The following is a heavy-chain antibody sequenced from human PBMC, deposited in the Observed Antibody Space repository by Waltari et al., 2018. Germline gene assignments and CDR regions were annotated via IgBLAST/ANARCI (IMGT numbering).Heavy chain of an antibody. CDR3: AKGRGLASSAFDI. CDR1: GFTLRSYA. D-gene: IGHD3-16*01. Sequence: QVQLVESGGGVVQPGRSLRLSCAASGFTLRSYAMHWVRKAPGKGLEWVAVISYDGSNKYYADSVKGRFTISRDNSKNTLYLQMNSLRAEDTAVYYCAKGRGLASSAFDIRGQGTMVTVSS. CDR2: ISYDGSNK. J-gene: IGHJ3*02. V-gene: IGHV3-30-3*01.